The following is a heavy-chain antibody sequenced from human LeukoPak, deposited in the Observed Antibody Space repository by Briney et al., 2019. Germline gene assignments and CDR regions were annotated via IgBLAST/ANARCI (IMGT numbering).Heavy chain of an antibody. D-gene: IGHD4-23*01. V-gene: IGHV3-21*01. CDR3: ARGEGDSGGNFVGDY. Sequence: GGSLRLSCAASGLTFSSYSMNWVRQAPGKGLEWGSSISSSSNYIYYADSVKGRFTLSRDNAKNSLWLQMNSLRAEDTAVYYCARGEGDSGGNFVGDYWGQGTLVTVSS. CDR1: GLTFSSYS. J-gene: IGHJ4*02. CDR2: ISSSSNYI.